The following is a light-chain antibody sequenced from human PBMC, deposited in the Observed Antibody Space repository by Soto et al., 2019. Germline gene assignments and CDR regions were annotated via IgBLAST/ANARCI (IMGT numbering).Light chain of an antibody. J-gene: IGKJ3*01. Sequence: DIQMTQSPSSLSASVGDRVTITCRASQSISSHLNWYQQKPGKAPKLLIYAASSLQSGVPSRFSGSGSGTDFTLTISSLQPEDFATYYCQQSYSTPQSTFGPGTKVDIK. CDR3: QQSYSTPQST. V-gene: IGKV1-39*01. CDR1: QSISSH. CDR2: AAS.